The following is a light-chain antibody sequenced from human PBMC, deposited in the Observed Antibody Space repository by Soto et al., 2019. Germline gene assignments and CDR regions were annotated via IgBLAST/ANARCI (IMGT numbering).Light chain of an antibody. V-gene: IGLV2-14*01. CDR2: QVR. CDR3: SSYTNSDIWV. Sequence: QPVLTQPASVSGSPGQSITISCTGTTSDVGGYDYVSWYQQYAGKAPKVIIYQVRNRPSGVSNRFSGSKSGSTASLTISGLQAEDEADYYCSSYTNSDIWVFGGGTKLTVL. J-gene: IGLJ3*02. CDR1: TSDVGGYDY.